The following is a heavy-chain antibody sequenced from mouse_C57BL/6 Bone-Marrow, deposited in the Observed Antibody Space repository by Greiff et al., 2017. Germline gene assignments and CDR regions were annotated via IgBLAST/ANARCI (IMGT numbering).Heavy chain of an antibody. D-gene: IGHD4-1*01. Sequence: EVQLQQSGAELVRPGASVKLSCTASGFNIKDDYMHWVKQRPEQGLEWIGWIDPENGDTEYASKFQGKATITADTSSNTAYLQLSSLTSEDTAVYYCTPIWVSWDDYWGQGTTLTVSS. CDR2: IDPENGDT. CDR3: TPIWVSWDDY. CDR1: GFNIKDDY. V-gene: IGHV14-4*01. J-gene: IGHJ2*01.